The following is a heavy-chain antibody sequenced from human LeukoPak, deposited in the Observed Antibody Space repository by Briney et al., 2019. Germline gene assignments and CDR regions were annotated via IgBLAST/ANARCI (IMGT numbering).Heavy chain of an antibody. D-gene: IGHD6-13*01. J-gene: IGHJ4*02. CDR1: GGSVSSGSYY. Sequence: SETLSLTCTVSGGSVSSGSYYWSWIRQPPGKGLEWIGYIYYSGSTNYNPSLKSRVTISVDTSKNQFSLKLSSVTVADTAVYYCARIAAAGTWGYWGQGTLVTVSS. CDR3: ARIAAAGTWGY. CDR2: IYYSGST. V-gene: IGHV4-61*01.